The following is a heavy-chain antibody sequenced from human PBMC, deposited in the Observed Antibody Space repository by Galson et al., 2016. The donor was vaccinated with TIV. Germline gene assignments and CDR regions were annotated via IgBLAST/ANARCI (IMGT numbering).Heavy chain of an antibody. CDR1: GFTFGHYA. CDR2: ITSKTYGATT. V-gene: IGHV3-49*03. D-gene: IGHD1-1*01. Sequence: CAASGFTFGHYAVNWFRQAPGKGLEWVGFITSKTYGATTEYAASVKGRFTISRDDSRNIAYLQMNSLKTEDAAVYYCTRTAMGSTRNAFDIWGQGTVVTVSS. J-gene: IGHJ3*02. CDR3: TRTAMGSTRNAFDI.